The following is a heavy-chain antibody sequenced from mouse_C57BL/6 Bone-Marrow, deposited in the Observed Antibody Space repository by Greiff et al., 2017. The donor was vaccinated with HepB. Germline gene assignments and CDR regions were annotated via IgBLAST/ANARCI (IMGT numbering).Heavy chain of an antibody. CDR2: ISNGGGST. V-gene: IGHV5-12*01. D-gene: IGHD2-4*01. Sequence: DVMLVESGGGLVQPGGSLKLSCAASGFTFSDYYMYWVRQTPEKRLEWVAYISNGGGSTYYPDTVKGRFTISRDNAKNTLYLQMSRLKSEDTAMYYCARHGTYDYFPFDYWGQGTTLTVSS. CDR1: GFTFSDYY. J-gene: IGHJ2*01. CDR3: ARHGTYDYFPFDY.